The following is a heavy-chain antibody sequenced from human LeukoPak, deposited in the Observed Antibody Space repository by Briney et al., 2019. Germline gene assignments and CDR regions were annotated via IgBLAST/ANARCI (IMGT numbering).Heavy chain of an antibody. V-gene: IGHV4-59*02. CDR3: ARIIAGRLDY. CDR2: MYYSGDT. J-gene: IGHJ4*02. CDR1: GDSVSKDS. D-gene: IGHD6-6*01. Sequence: SETLSLTCTVSGDSVSKDSWSWIRQAPGKGLEWIGGMYYSGDTNYDPSLKSRVSISVDPSKNHFSLKLSSVTAADTAVYYCARIIAGRLDYWGQGTLVTVSS.